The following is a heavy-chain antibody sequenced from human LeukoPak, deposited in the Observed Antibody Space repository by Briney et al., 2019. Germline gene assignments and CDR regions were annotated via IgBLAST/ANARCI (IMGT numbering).Heavy chain of an antibody. CDR1: GGTFSSYA. CDR3: AREGYCSSTSCYYMDV. V-gene: IGHV1-69*05. CDR2: IIPIFGTA. J-gene: IGHJ6*03. D-gene: IGHD2-2*01. Sequence: ASVKVSCKASGGTFSSYAISWVRQAPGPGLEWMGGIIPIFGTANYAQKFQGRVTITTDESTSTAYMELSSLRSEDTAVYYCAREGYCSSTSCYYMDVWGKGTTVTVSS.